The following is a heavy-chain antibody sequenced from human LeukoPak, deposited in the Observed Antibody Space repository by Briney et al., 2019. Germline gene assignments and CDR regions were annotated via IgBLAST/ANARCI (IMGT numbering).Heavy chain of an antibody. J-gene: IGHJ4*02. CDR1: GFIFSSYS. D-gene: IGHD2-15*01. V-gene: IGHV3-21*01. CDR3: ARDIQEYCSGGSCTAGGY. CDR2: ISSSSSYI. Sequence: GGSLRLSCAASGFIFSSYSMNWVRQAPGKGLECVSSISSSSSYIYYGDSVKGRFTISRVNAKNSLYLQMNSLRAEDTAVYYCARDIQEYCSGGSCTAGGYWGQGSLVTVSS.